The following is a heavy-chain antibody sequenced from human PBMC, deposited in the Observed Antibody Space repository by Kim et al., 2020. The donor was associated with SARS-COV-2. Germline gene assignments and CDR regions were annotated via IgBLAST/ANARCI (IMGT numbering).Heavy chain of an antibody. V-gene: IGHV3-21*01. J-gene: IGHJ4*02. D-gene: IGHD3-22*01. Sequence: GGSLRLSCAASGFTVSSYSMHWVRQAPGKGLEWVSSISSSSSYIYYADSVKGRFTISRDNAKNSLYLQMNTLRAEDTAVYYCARDLSSGYYDYWGQGTLGTVSS. CDR3: ARDLSSGYYDY. CDR1: GFTVSSYS. CDR2: ISSSSSYI.